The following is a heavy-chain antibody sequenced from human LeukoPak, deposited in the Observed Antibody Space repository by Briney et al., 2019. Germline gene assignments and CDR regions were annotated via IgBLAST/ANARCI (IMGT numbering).Heavy chain of an antibody. V-gene: IGHV4-59*08. Sequence: SETLSLTCTVSGGSISSYYWSWIRQPPGKGLEWIGYIYYSGSTNYNPSLKSRVTISVDTSKNQFSLKLSSVTAADTAVYYCARHKQNYYDSSGYYGFDYWGQGTLVTVSS. CDR2: IYYSGST. D-gene: IGHD3-22*01. J-gene: IGHJ4*02. CDR3: ARHKQNYYDSSGYYGFDY. CDR1: GGSISSYY.